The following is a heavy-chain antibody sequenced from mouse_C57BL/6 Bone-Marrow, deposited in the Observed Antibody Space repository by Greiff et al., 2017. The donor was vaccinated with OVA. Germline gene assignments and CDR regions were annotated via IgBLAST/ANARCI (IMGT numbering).Heavy chain of an antibody. CDR3: ARWGWGDY. V-gene: IGHV1-81*01. CDR2: IYPRRGNT. J-gene: IGHJ2*01. CDR1: GYTFTSYG. Sequence: VQLQQSGAELARPGASVKLSCKASGYTFTSYGISWVKQRTGQGLEWIGEIYPRRGNTYYNEKFKGKATLTADKSSSTAYMELRSLTSEDSAVYFCARWGWGDYWGQGTTLTVSS. D-gene: IGHD3-3*01.